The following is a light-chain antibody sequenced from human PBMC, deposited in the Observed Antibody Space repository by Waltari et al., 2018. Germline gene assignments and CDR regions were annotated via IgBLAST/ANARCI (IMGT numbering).Light chain of an antibody. CDR2: GAS. Sequence: EIVMTQSPATLSVSPGERATLSCRASQSASNNLAWYQQKPGQAPRLLIYGASNRATGIPARFSGSGSGTEFTLTISSLQSEDFAVYYCQHYNNWPPLFSFGPGTKVDIK. V-gene: IGKV3-15*01. CDR1: QSASNN. J-gene: IGKJ3*01. CDR3: QHYNNWPPLFS.